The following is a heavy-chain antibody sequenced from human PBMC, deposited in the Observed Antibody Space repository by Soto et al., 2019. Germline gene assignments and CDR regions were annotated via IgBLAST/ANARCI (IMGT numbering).Heavy chain of an antibody. CDR1: GFTFSSYA. Sequence: GGSLRLSCAASGFTFSSYAMSWVRQAPGKGLEWVSAISGSGGSTYYADSVKGRFTISRDNSKNTLYLQMNSLRAEDTAVYYCTTSPLVYYFDYWGQGTLVTVSS. J-gene: IGHJ4*02. CDR2: ISGSGGST. CDR3: TTSPLVYYFDY. V-gene: IGHV3-23*01. D-gene: IGHD6-13*01.